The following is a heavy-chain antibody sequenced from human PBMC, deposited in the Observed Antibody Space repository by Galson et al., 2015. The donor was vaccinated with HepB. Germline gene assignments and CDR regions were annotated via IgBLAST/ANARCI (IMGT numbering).Heavy chain of an antibody. J-gene: IGHJ4*02. Sequence: SVKVSCKASGVTFNSHAINWVRQAPGQGLEWMGRFIPVLGIAKYAQKFQGRVTFTADKSTSTTSSTYMELSSLRSEDTAVYFCASGFSGSYSDYFDSWGQGTLVTVSS. D-gene: IGHD1-26*01. CDR2: FIPVLGIA. CDR1: GVTFNSHA. CDR3: ASGFSGSYSDYFDS. V-gene: IGHV1-69*04.